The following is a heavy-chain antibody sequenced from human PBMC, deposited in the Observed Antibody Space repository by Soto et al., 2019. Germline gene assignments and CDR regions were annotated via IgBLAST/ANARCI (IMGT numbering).Heavy chain of an antibody. V-gene: IGHV4-59*12. Sequence: SETLSLTCTVSGGSISNYYWSWIRDPPGKGLEWIGYIYHSGSTYYNPSLKSRVTISVDRSKNQFSLKLSSVTAADTAVYYCARVPGPWGQGTLVTVSS. CDR3: ARVPGP. CDR1: GGSISNYY. J-gene: IGHJ5*02. CDR2: IYHSGST.